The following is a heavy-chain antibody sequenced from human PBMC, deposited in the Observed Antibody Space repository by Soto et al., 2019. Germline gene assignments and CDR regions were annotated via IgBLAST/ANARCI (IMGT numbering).Heavy chain of an antibody. J-gene: IGHJ6*02. CDR3: ARELGYCSSTSCYSFVYYYGMDV. D-gene: IGHD2-2*01. CDR2: IIPIFGTA. Sequence: ASVKVSCKASGCTFSSYAISWVRQAPGQGLEWMGGIIPIFGTANYAQKFQGRVTITADKSTSTAYMELSSLRSEDTAVYYCARELGYCSSTSCYSFVYYYGMDVWGQGTTVTVSS. CDR1: GCTFSSYA. V-gene: IGHV1-69*06.